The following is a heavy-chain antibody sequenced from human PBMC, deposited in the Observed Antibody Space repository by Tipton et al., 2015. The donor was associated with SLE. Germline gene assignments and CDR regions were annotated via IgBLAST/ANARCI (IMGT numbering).Heavy chain of an antibody. CDR1: GGSFSGYY. CDR2: INHSGST. D-gene: IGHD1-14*01. V-gene: IGHV4-34*01. Sequence: TLSLTCAVYGGSFSGYYWSWIRQPPGKGLEWIGEINHSGSTNYNPSLKSRVTISVDTSKNQFSLKLSSVTAADTAVYYCARGGNRRKQTKYYFDYWGQGTLVTVSS. CDR3: ARGGNRRKQTKYYFDY. J-gene: IGHJ4*02.